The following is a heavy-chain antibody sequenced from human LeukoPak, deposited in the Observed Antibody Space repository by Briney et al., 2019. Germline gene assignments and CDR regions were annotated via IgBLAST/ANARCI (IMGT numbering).Heavy chain of an antibody. CDR1: GGTFSSYA. J-gene: IGHJ3*02. CDR3: ARGPGTYYYDSSGLGAFDI. Sequence: SVKVSCKASGGTFSSYAISWVRQAPGQGLEWMGRIIPILGIANYAQKFQGRVTITADKSTSTAYMELSSLRSEDTAVYYCARGPGTYYYDSSGLGAFDIWGQGTMVTVSS. CDR2: IIPILGIA. V-gene: IGHV1-69*04. D-gene: IGHD3-22*01.